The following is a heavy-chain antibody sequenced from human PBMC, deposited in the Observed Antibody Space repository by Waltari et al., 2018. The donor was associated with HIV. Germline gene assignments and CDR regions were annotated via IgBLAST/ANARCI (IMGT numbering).Heavy chain of an antibody. CDR1: GFTFSNYA. V-gene: IGHV3-23*01. D-gene: IGHD5-12*01. CDR2: ISGSGDNT. Sequence: EVQLLESGGGLVQPGGSLRLSCAASGFTFSNYAMSWVRQAPGKGLVGVSTISGSGDNTYYADSVKGRFTISRHDSYNTLFLQMNSLRAEDTAVYYCAKENGYNLYFDNWGQGTLVTVSS. J-gene: IGHJ4*02. CDR3: AKENGYNLYFDN.